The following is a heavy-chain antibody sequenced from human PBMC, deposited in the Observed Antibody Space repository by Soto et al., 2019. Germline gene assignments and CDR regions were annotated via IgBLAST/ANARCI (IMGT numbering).Heavy chain of an antibody. Sequence: GSLRLSCAASGFTFNYYPMHWVRQAPGKGLEWVAVICFDGSNKYYADSVKGRFTISRDNSKNTLYLQMNSLRAEDTAVYYCARGAITMVRGVLNWFDPWGQGTLVTVSS. J-gene: IGHJ5*02. V-gene: IGHV3-33*08. D-gene: IGHD3-10*01. CDR1: GFTFNYYP. CDR2: ICFDGSNK. CDR3: ARGAITMVRGVLNWFDP.